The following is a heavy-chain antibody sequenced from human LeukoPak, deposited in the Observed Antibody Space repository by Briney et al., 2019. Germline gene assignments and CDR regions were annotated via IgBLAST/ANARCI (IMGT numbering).Heavy chain of an antibody. J-gene: IGHJ4*02. Sequence: PGRSLRLSCAASGFTFDDYAMHWVRQAPGKGLEWVAYMNHDGSDQSHVDSVRGRFTISRDNAKNSLYLQMNSLRVEDTAVYYCARAAVYCSSSTCRTNFDSWGQGTLVTVSS. V-gene: IGHV3-7*01. CDR1: GFTFDDYA. D-gene: IGHD2-2*01. CDR3: ARAAVYCSSSTCRTNFDS. CDR2: MNHDGSDQ.